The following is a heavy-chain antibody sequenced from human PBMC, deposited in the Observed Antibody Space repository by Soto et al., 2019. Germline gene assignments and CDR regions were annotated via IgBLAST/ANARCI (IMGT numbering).Heavy chain of an antibody. CDR2: ISAYNGNT. J-gene: IGHJ4*02. V-gene: IGHV1-18*01. CDR1: GYTFTSYG. D-gene: IGHD2-15*01. Sequence: ASVKVSCKASGYTFTSYGISWVRQAPGQGLEWMGWISAYNGNTNYAQKLQGRVTMTTDTSTSTVYMELRSLRSDDTAVYYCARPYCSGGSCPFDYWGQGTLVTVSS. CDR3: ARPYCSGGSCPFDY.